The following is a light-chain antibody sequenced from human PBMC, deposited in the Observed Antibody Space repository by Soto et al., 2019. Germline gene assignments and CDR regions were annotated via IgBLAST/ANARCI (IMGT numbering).Light chain of an antibody. Sequence: QSVLTQPPSVSGAPGQRVTISCTGSSSNIGAGYDVHWYQQLPGTAPKLLIYGNSNRPSGVPDQFSGSKSGTSASLAITGLQSEEEADYYCQSYDSSLSGSVVFGGGTKLTVL. CDR3: QSYDSSLSGSVV. V-gene: IGLV1-40*01. CDR1: SSNIGAGYD. J-gene: IGLJ2*01. CDR2: GNS.